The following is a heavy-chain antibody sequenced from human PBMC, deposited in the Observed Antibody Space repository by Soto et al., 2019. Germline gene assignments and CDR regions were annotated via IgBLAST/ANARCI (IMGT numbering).Heavy chain of an antibody. D-gene: IGHD3-22*01. CDR3: ATSHSSGYQRDFDY. V-gene: IGHV3-30*03. Sequence: QVQLVESGGGVVQPGRSLRLSCAASGFTFSVFGMHWVRQAPGKGLEWVAVISYDGSIKYYADSVKGRFTSSRDNSKNTMYLQMNSLRAEDTAVYYCATSHSSGYQRDFDYWGQGTLVTVSS. J-gene: IGHJ4*02. CDR2: ISYDGSIK. CDR1: GFTFSVFG.